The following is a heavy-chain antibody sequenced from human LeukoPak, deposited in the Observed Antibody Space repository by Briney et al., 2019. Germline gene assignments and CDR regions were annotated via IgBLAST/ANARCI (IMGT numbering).Heavy chain of an antibody. CDR3: ARGGYTTSYFWVY. CDR2: IKQDGSEK. J-gene: IGHJ4*02. V-gene: IGHV3-7*01. Sequence: GGSLRLSCAASGFTFSSLWMTWVRQAPGKGLEGVATIKQDGSEKYQVDSVKGRFPMSSDNAKYSLYLRMNSLRAEDTAVYPCARGGYTTSYFWVYWGQGTLVTVSS. D-gene: IGHD3-16*01. CDR1: GFTFSSLW.